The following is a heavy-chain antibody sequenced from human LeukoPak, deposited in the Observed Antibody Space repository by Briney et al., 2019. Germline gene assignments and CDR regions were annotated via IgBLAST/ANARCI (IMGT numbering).Heavy chain of an antibody. V-gene: IGHV1-46*01. J-gene: IGHJ6*02. CDR3: ARTDRYCSGASCYAEVDYYYGMDV. D-gene: IGHD2-2*01. CDR1: GYTLTNYY. CDR2: INPSGGST. Sequence: ASVKVSCKSSGYTLTNYYIHWMRQAPGQGLEWMGVINPSGGSTTYAQKFQGRVMMTRDSSTSTAYMELSSLRSEDTAVYYCARTDRYCSGASCYAEVDYYYGMDVWGQGTTVTVSS.